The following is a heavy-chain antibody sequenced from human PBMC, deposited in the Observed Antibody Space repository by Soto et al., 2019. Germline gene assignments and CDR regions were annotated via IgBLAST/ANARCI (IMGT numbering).Heavy chain of an antibody. Sequence: QVQLVQSGTEVKKPGSSVKVSCKASGDTFSFYTINWVRQAPGLGLEWVGRINPIVSMSNYAQKFQGRVSGTADKSTKTAYMNLRILKSDGTAMYFWASSYGSGDRAFDSWGQGAQDIVS. V-gene: IGHV1-69*02. CDR1: GDTFSFYT. D-gene: IGHD3-10*01. CDR3: ASSYGSGDRAFDS. J-gene: IGHJ4*02. CDR2: INPIVSMS.